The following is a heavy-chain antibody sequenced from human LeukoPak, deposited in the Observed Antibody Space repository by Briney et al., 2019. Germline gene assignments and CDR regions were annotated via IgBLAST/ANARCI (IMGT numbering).Heavy chain of an antibody. CDR3: ARDIYYYDSSGYYFPGGSDY. D-gene: IGHD3-22*01. CDR1: GFTFSSYS. CDR2: ISSGGSTI. Sequence: GGSLRLSCAASGFTFSSYSMNWVRQAPAKGLEWVSYISSGGSTIYYADSVKGRFTISRDNAKNSLYLQMNSLRAEDTAVYYCARDIYYYDSSGYYFPGGSDYWGQGTLVTVSS. J-gene: IGHJ4*02. V-gene: IGHV3-48*04.